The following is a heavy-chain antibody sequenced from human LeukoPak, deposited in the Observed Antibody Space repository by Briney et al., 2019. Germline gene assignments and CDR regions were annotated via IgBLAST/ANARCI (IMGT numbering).Heavy chain of an antibody. V-gene: IGHV4-59*11. CDR1: GDSIRSHY. CDR2: IYNSATT. J-gene: IGHJ3*01. Sequence: SETVSLTCTVSGDSIRSHYCAWLRQSPGKGLEWLGHIYNSATTDYNPSFKSRVTISLDTSKKQFSLKMTSVTALDSAVYYCARGGEGYNNDAFEVWGLGTAVTVSS. D-gene: IGHD5-24*01. CDR3: ARGGEGYNNDAFEV.